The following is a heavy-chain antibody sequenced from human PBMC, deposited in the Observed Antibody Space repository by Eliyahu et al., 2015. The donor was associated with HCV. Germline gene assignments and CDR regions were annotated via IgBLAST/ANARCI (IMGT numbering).Heavy chain of an antibody. J-gene: IGHJ4*02. D-gene: IGHD3-22*01. Sequence: QLQLQESGPGLVKPSETLSLXCTVSGGSISSXSYYWGWIRQPPGKGLEWIGSIYYSGSTYYNPSLKSRVTISVDTSKNQFSLKLSSVTAADTAVYYCARHQIITMIVVVMTTFFDYWGQGTLVTVSS. CDR2: IYYSGST. CDR3: ARHQIITMIVVVMTTFFDY. V-gene: IGHV4-39*01. CDR1: GGSISSXSYY.